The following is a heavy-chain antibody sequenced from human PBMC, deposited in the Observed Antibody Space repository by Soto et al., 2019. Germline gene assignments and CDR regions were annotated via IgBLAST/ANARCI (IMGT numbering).Heavy chain of an antibody. Sequence: QVQLVQSGAEVKKPGASMKVSCRTSGYSFTSHFIHWVRQAPGQRLEWMGWINTGNGNTRYSENLEGSVTITRATSASTVYMELSSLRSEDTAVYYCARDRYYYYDTSGYYSYWGQGTLVTVSS. J-gene: IGHJ4*02. V-gene: IGHV1-3*04. CDR3: ARDRYYYYDTSGYYSY. CDR1: GYSFTSHF. CDR2: INTGNGNT. D-gene: IGHD3-22*01.